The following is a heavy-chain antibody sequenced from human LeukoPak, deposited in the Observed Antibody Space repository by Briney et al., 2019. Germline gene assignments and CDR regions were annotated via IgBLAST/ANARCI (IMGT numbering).Heavy chain of an antibody. Sequence: SETLSHTCTVSGGSISSYYWSWIRQPAGKGLEWIGRIYTSGSTNYNPSLKSRVTMSVDTSKNQFSLKLSSVTAADTAAYYCVLAGTEYYGMDVWGQGTTVTVSS. CDR3: VLAGTEYYGMDV. V-gene: IGHV4-4*07. CDR2: IYTSGST. J-gene: IGHJ6*02. D-gene: IGHD6-13*01. CDR1: GGSISSYY.